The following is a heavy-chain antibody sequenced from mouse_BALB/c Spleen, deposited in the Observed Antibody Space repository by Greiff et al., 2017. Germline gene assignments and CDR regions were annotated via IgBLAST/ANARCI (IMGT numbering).Heavy chain of an antibody. Sequence: EVQVVESGGGLVKPGGSLKLSCAASGFTFSSYAMSWVRQTPEKRLEWVATISSGGSYTYYPDSVKGRFTISRDNAKNTLYLQMSSLRSEDTAMYYCARGDYGNYEFADWGQGTLVTVSA. D-gene: IGHD2-1*01. V-gene: IGHV5-9-3*01. J-gene: IGHJ3*01. CDR3: ARGDYGNYEFAD. CDR2: ISSGGSYT. CDR1: GFTFSSYA.